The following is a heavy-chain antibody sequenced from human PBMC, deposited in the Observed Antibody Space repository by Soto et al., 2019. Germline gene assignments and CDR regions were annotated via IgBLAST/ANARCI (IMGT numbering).Heavy chain of an antibody. V-gene: IGHV1-69*13. CDR2: IIPFFGTA. Sequence: GGSVKVSCKASGCTFSFYAISWVRQAPGQGLEWMGGIIPFFGTANYAQKFQGRVTITADESTSTAYMEMSSLRSEDTAVYYCARDPGLAVRGVAPDSYYYYYGMDVWGQETRVTVSS. J-gene: IGHJ6*02. D-gene: IGHD3-10*01. CDR3: ARDPGLAVRGVAPDSYYYYYGMDV. CDR1: GCTFSFYA.